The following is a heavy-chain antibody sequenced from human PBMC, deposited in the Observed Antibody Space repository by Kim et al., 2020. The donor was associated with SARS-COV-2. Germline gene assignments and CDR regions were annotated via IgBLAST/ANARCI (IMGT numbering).Heavy chain of an antibody. CDR3: ARDFFADYFDY. D-gene: IGHD3-3*01. Sequence: KHYANSVKGRFTIDSDNSQNTLELQMNRLRAEDTAVYYCARDFFADYFDYWGQGTLVTVSS. V-gene: IGHV3-33*01. J-gene: IGHJ4*02. CDR2: K.